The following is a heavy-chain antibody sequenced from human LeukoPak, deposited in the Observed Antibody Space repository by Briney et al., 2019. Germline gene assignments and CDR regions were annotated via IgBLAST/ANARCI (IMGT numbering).Heavy chain of an antibody. Sequence: SSQTLSLTCTVSGGSISSGGYYWSWIRQHPGKGLEWIGYIYYSGSTYYNPSLKSRVTISVDTSKNQFSLKLSSVTAAVTAVYYCASLEYSSGWYGRADIWGQGTMVTVSS. CDR3: ASLEYSSGWYGRADI. J-gene: IGHJ3*02. CDR1: GGSISSGGYY. CDR2: IYYSGST. D-gene: IGHD6-19*01. V-gene: IGHV4-31*03.